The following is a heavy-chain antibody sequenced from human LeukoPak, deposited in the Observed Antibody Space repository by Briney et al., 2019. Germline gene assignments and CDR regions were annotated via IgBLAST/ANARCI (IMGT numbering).Heavy chain of an antibody. CDR3: ATRITTTVD. Sequence: GGSLRLSCAASGFIFSRFSMNWVRQAPGKGLEWVSSISSSSSYIQYADSVKGRLTISRDNANDSLYLQMNSLRAEDTAVYYCATRITTTVDWGQGTLVTVSS. V-gene: IGHV3-21*01. CDR2: ISSSSSYI. CDR1: GFIFSRFS. D-gene: IGHD3-22*01. J-gene: IGHJ4*02.